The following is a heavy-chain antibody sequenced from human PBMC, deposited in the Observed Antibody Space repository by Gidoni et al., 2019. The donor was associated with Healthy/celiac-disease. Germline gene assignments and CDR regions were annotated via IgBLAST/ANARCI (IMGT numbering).Heavy chain of an antibody. V-gene: IGHV4-34*01. D-gene: IGHD6-19*01. CDR1: GGSFSGYY. CDR2: INHSGST. Sequence: QVQLQQWGARVLKPSETLSLTCAVYGGSFSGYYWSWVRQPPGKGLEWIGEINHSGSTNYNPTLKSRVTIAVDTSKNQFSLKLSSVTAADTAVYYCASGQWLDFDYWGQGTLVTVSS. J-gene: IGHJ4*02. CDR3: ASGQWLDFDY.